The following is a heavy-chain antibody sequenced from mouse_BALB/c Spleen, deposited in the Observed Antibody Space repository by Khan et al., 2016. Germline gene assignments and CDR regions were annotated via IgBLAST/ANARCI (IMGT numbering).Heavy chain of an antibody. CDR1: GYSITSDYA. D-gene: IGHD4-1*01. J-gene: IGHJ3*01. CDR2: ISYSGST. Sequence: EVKLEESGPGLVKPSQSLSLTCTVTGYSITSDYAWNWIRQFPGNKLEWMGYISYSGSTSYNPSFKSRISITRDTSKNQTFLRLNSVTTEDTATXYCAEELGWFAYWGQGTLVTVSA. V-gene: IGHV3-2*02. CDR3: AEELGWFAY.